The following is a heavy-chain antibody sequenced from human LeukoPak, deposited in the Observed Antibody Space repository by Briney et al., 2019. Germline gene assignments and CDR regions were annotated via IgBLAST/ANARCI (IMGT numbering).Heavy chain of an antibody. CDR2: ISAYNGNT. Sequence: ASVKVSCKASGYTFTSYGISWVRQAPGQGLEWKGWISAYNGNTNYAQKLQGRVTMTRDTSISTAYMELSRLRSDDTAVYYCARDPGINWFDPWGQGTLVTVSS. J-gene: IGHJ5*02. V-gene: IGHV1-18*01. CDR3: ARDPGINWFDP. D-gene: IGHD2/OR15-2a*01. CDR1: GYTFTSYG.